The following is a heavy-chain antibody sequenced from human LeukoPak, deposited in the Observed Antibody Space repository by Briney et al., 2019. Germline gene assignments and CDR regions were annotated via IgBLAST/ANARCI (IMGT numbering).Heavy chain of an antibody. CDR2: IYTSGST. CDR3: ARDWSAGAWTDLDY. D-gene: IGHD3/OR15-3a*01. J-gene: IGHJ4*02. Sequence: GSLRLSCAASGFTFSSNYMSWVRQAPGKGLEWIGRIYTSGSTNYNPSLKSRVTMSVDTSKSQFSLKLSSVTAADTAVYYCARDWSAGAWTDLDYWGQGTLVTVSS. CDR1: GFTFSSNY. V-gene: IGHV4-4*07.